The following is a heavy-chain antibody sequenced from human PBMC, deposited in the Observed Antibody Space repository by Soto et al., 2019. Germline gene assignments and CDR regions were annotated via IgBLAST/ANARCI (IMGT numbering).Heavy chain of an antibody. D-gene: IGHD2-21*01. CDR1: VYNFPDYW. V-gene: IGHV5-51*01. J-gene: IGHJ5*02. CDR3: ARHGGDGQTQLRLNWFGP. Sequence: SLQISCKGLVYNFPDYWIAWLRHMPGKGLEYMGVIYPGDSDTRYSPSLQGQVTISADKSISTAYLQWNSLEASDTAMYYCARHGGDGQTQLRLNWFGPWGQGTLVTVAS. CDR2: IYPGDSDT.